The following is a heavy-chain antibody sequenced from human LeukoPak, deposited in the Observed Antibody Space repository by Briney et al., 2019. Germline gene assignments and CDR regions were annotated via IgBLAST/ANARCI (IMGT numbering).Heavy chain of an antibody. CDR1: GGSISSSSYY. V-gene: IGHV4-39*07. J-gene: IGHJ5*02. CDR2: INHSGST. Sequence: PSETLSLTCTVSGGSISSSSYYWGWIRQPPGKGLEWIGEINHSGSTNYNPSLKSRVTISVDTSKNQFSLKLSSVTAADTAVYYCARGISDIVVVPAAPYNWFDPWGQGTLVTVSS. D-gene: IGHD2-2*01. CDR3: ARGISDIVVVPAAPYNWFDP.